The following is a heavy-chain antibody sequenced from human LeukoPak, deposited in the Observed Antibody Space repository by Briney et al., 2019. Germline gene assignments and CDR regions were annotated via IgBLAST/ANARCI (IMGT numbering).Heavy chain of an antibody. CDR2: IYSGGST. Sequence: GGSLRLSCAASGFTVSSNYMSWVRQAPGKGLEWVSVIYSGGSTYYADSVKGRFTISRDNSKNTLYLQMNSLRAEDTAVYYCASPRVVVGYYMDVWGKGTTVTVS. J-gene: IGHJ6*03. V-gene: IGHV3-66*02. CDR3: ASPRVVVGYYMDV. CDR1: GFTVSSNY. D-gene: IGHD2-15*01.